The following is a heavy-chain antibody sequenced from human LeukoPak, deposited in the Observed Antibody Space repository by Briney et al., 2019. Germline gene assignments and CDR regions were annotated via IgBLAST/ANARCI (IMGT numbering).Heavy chain of an antibody. D-gene: IGHD3-22*01. CDR2: IYSGGST. CDR1: GFTVSSNY. Sequence: GGSLRLSCAASGFTVSSNYMRWVRQAPGKGVEWVSVIYSGGSTYYADSVKGRFTISRHNSKTTLYLQMNSLRAEDTAVYYCARAAYYYDSSGYLFYFDYWGQGTLVTVSS. CDR3: ARAAYYYDSSGYLFYFDY. V-gene: IGHV3-53*01. J-gene: IGHJ4*02.